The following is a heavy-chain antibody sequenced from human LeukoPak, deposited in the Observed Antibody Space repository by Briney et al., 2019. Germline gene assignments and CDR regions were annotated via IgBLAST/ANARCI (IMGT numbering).Heavy chain of an antibody. CDR1: GFTFSSHA. D-gene: IGHD3-22*01. V-gene: IGHV3-30-3*01. CDR2: ISYDGSNK. CDR3: AGEYYYDSSVLEPGDY. Sequence: GGSLRLSCAASGFTFSSHAMHWVRQAPGKGLEWVAVISYDGSNKYYADSVKGRFTISRDNSKNTLYLQMNSLRAEDTAVYYCAGEYYYDSSVLEPGDYWGQGTLVTVSS. J-gene: IGHJ4*02.